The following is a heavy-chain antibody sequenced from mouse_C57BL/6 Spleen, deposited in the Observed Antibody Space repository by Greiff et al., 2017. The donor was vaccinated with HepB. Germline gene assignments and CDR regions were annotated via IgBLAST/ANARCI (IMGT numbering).Heavy chain of an antibody. V-gene: IGHV1-72*01. D-gene: IGHD2-4*01. J-gene: IGHJ2*01. CDR1: GYTFTSYW. Sequence: QVQLKQPGAELVKPGASVKLSCKASGYTFTSYWMHWVKQRPGRGLEWIGRIDPNSGGTKYNEKFKSKATLTVDKPSSTAYMQLSSLTSEDSAVYYCARSRVPYYDYDVFDYWGQGTTLTVSS. CDR3: ARSRVPYYDYDVFDY. CDR2: IDPNSGGT.